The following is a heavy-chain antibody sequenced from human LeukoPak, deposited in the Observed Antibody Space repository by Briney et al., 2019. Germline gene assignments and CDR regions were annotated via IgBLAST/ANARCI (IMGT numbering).Heavy chain of an antibody. Sequence: SETLSLTCAVYGGSFSGYYWSWIRQPPGKGLEWIGEINHSGSTNYNPSLKSRVTISVDTSKNQFSLKLSSVTAADTAVYYCAREPIDYGDYSEGFYFDYWGQGTLVTVSS. D-gene: IGHD4-17*01. CDR2: INHSGST. J-gene: IGHJ4*02. CDR3: AREPIDYGDYSEGFYFDY. V-gene: IGHV4-34*01. CDR1: GGSFSGYY.